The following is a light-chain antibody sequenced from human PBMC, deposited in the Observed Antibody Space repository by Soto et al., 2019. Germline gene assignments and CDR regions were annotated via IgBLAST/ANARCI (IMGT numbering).Light chain of an antibody. J-gene: IGLJ2*01. V-gene: IGLV1-40*01. CDR1: SSNIGAGYD. CDR3: QSYDSSLTVV. Sequence: QSVLTQPPSVSGAPGQRVTISCTGSSSNIGAGYDVRWYQQFPGTTPKFLIYGNTNRPSGVPDRFSASKSGTSASLDITGLQAEDEAEYFCQSYDSSLTVVFGGGTKLTVL. CDR2: GNT.